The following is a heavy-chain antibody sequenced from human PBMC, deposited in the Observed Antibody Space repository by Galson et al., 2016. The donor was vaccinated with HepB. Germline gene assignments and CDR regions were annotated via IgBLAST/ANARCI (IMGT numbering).Heavy chain of an antibody. CDR3: ARVEGTSGYEEGLGV. Sequence: SLRLSCAASGFFFSDHYMDWVRQAPGKGLEWVGRIRNKAKSYTTEYAASVKGRFTISRDDSKTSLYLQMNSLKTEDTAVYYCARVEGTSGYEEGLGVWGQGTTVTVSS. CDR2: IRNKAKSYTT. D-gene: IGHD5-12*01. V-gene: IGHV3-72*01. J-gene: IGHJ6*02. CDR1: GFFFSDHY.